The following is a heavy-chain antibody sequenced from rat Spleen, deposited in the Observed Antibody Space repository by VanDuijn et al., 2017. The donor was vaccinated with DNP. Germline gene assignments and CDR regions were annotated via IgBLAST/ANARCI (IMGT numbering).Heavy chain of an antibody. Sequence: EVQLVESGGGLVQPGRSLKLSCAASGFTFSDYNMAWVRQAPKKGLEWVATISYDGSSTYYRDSVKGRFTISGDNAKSTLYRQMDSLRSEDTATYYCARGGYYPNWFAYWGQGTLVTVSS. D-gene: IGHD1-12*03. J-gene: IGHJ3*01. CDR1: GFTFSDYN. V-gene: IGHV5-7*01. CDR2: ISYDGSST. CDR3: ARGGYYPNWFAY.